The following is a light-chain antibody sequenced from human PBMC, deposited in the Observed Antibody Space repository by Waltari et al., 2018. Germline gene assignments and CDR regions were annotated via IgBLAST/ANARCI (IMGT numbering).Light chain of an antibody. CDR3: TSYTTSFTVV. J-gene: IGLJ2*01. V-gene: IGLV2-14*03. CDR1: SSDIGGYNY. Sequence: QSALTQPASVSGSPGQSITISCTGTSSDIGGYNYVSWFQQHPGRAPKLIIYGVNNRPSGISNCFSGSKSGNTASLTISGLQAEDESHYYCTSYTTSFTVVFGGGTKLTVL. CDR2: GVN.